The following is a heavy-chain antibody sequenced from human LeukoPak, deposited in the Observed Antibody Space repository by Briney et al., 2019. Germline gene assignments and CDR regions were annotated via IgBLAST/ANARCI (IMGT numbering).Heavy chain of an antibody. V-gene: IGHV3-48*01. CDR2: ISSSSGSV. CDR1: GFSFSTYG. D-gene: IGHD3-10*02. CDR3: ARVGLFSHYYYGMDV. J-gene: IGHJ6*02. Sequence: GGSLRLSCAASGFSFSTYGMNWVRQAPGKGLEWVSYISSSSGSVNYADSVKGRFTISRDNARNSLYLQMNSLRAEDTAVYYCARVGLFSHYYYGMDVWGQGTTVTVSS.